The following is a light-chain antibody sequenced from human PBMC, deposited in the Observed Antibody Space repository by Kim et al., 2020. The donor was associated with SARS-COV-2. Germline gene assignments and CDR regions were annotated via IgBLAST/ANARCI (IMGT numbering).Light chain of an antibody. CDR3: QVWDSSSDHVV. Sequence: ARGKTCRITGGENDIGSKSVHWYQQKPGQAPVLVIYYDSDRPSGIPERFSGSNSGNTATLTISRVEAGDEADYYCQVWDSSSDHVVFGGGTQLTVL. CDR2: YDS. CDR1: DIGSKS. J-gene: IGLJ2*01. V-gene: IGLV3-21*04.